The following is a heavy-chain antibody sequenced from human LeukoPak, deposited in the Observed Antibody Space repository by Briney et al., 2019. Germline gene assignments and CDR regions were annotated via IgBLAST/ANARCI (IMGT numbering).Heavy chain of an antibody. V-gene: IGHV4-59*01. D-gene: IGHD1-1*01. J-gene: IGHJ3*02. CDR3: ARGLLGTRAFDI. CDR2: IYYTGNT. CDR1: GGPITSYY. Sequence: SETLSLTCTVSGGPITSYYWSWIRQPPGKGLEWIGYIYYTGNTNYNPSLKSRVTISVDTSRNQFSLKLSSVTAADTAVYYCARGLLGTRAFDIWGQGTMVTVSS.